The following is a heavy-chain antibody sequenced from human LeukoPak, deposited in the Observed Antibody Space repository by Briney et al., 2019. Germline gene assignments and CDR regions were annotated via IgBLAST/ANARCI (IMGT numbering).Heavy chain of an antibody. CDR1: GYTFTSYG. J-gene: IGHJ4*02. Sequence: ASVKVSCKASGYTFTSYGISWVRQAPGQGLEWMGWISAYNGNTNYAQKLQGRVTMTTDTPTSTAYMELRSLRSDDTAVYYCATGPRITIFGVVITEFDYRGQGTLVTVSS. D-gene: IGHD3-3*01. CDR3: ATGPRITIFGVVITEFDY. V-gene: IGHV1-18*01. CDR2: ISAYNGNT.